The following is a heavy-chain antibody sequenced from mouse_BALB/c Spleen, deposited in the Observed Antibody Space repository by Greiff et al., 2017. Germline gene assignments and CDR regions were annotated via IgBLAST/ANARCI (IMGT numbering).Heavy chain of an antibody. CDR1: GFAFSSYD. D-gene: IGHD2-10*02. CDR2: ISSGGGST. CDR3: ARHRYGNNQAWFAY. V-gene: IGHV5-12-1*01. J-gene: IGHJ3*01. Sequence: EVKLVESGGGLVKPGGSLKLSCAASGFAFSSYDMSWVRQTPEKRLEWVAYISSGGGSTYYPDTVKGRFTISRDNAKNTLYLQMSSLKSEDTAMYDGARHRYGNNQAWFAYWGQGTLVTVSA.